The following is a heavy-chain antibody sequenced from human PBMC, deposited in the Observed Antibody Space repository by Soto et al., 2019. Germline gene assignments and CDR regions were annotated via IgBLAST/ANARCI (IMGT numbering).Heavy chain of an antibody. CDR3: AKAGDCYATSFFGPEYFQL. D-gene: IGHD3-16*01. CDR2: ISYDGRKK. V-gene: IGHV3-30*18. J-gene: IGHJ1*01. CDR1: GFTFDTHG. Sequence: QVQLVESGGGVVQPGRSLRLSCAASGFTFDTHGMHWVRQAPGKGLEWAAVISYDGRKKYYADSVKGRFTISRDNSKNTVYMPMNSRRPEDTAVYYGAKAGDCYATSFFGPEYFQLWGQCTLVTVSS.